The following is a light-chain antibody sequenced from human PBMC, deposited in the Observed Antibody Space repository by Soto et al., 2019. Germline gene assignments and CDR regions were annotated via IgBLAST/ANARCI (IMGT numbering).Light chain of an antibody. CDR3: QQSYSTPLT. CDR2: AAS. CDR1: QSISSY. Sequence: DIQMTQSPSSLCASVGARVTITCRASQSISSYLNWYQQKPGKAPKLLIYAASSLQSGVPSRFSGSGSGTDFTLTISSLQPEDFATYYCQQSYSTPLTLGGGTKVDIK. J-gene: IGKJ4*01. V-gene: IGKV1-39*01.